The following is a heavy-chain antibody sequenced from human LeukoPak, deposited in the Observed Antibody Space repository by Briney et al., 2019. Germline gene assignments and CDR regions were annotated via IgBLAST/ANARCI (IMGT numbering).Heavy chain of an antibody. D-gene: IGHD2-21*02. CDR2: ISSSSSTI. CDR1: GFTFNTYS. CDR3: AREVVTAYNWFDA. J-gene: IGHJ5*02. V-gene: IGHV3-48*01. Sequence: GGSLRLSCAASGFTFNTYSVNWVRQAPGKGLEWVSYISSSSSTIYYADSVKGRFTISRDNSKNTLYLQMNSLRAEDTAVYYCAREVVTAYNWFDAWGQGTLVTVSS.